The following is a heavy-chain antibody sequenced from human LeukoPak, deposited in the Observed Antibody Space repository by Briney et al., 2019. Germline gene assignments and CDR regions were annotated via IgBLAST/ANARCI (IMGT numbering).Heavy chain of an antibody. D-gene: IGHD2-15*01. CDR2: ISASGGTT. J-gene: IGHJ4*02. CDR3: ARDFWNDNTPDSPQPGSPHGGSWPKYFDY. CDR1: GFTFSNYA. V-gene: IGHV3-23*01. Sequence: AGGSLRLSCAASGFTFSNYAMNWVRQAPGKGLEWVSAISASGGTTYYADSVRGRFTISRDNSKNTLYLQMNSLRAEDTAVYYCARDFWNDNTPDSPQPGSPHGGSWPKYFDYWGQGTLVTVSS.